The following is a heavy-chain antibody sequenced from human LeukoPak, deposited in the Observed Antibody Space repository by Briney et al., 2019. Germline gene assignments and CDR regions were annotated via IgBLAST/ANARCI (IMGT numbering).Heavy chain of an antibody. J-gene: IGHJ4*02. D-gene: IGHD1-26*01. CDR2: IRHDGGDK. CDR3: AKDWGAHYFEY. V-gene: IGHV3-30*02. CDR1: GYTFSSHG. Sequence: GGSLRLSCAPSGYTFSSHGLHWVRQAPGKGLECVASIRHDGGDKYYSESVKGRFTISKDNTKNRLFLYMNSLRVEDTAIYYCAKDWGAHYFEYWGQGTLVTVSS.